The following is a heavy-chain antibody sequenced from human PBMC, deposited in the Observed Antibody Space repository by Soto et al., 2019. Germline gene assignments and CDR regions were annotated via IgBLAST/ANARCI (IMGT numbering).Heavy chain of an antibody. CDR2: IWYDGSHK. Sequence: GGSLRLSCAASGFTFSSYGMHWVRQAPGKGLEWVAVIWYDGSHKYYADSVKGRFTISRDNSKNTLYLQMNSLRAEDTAVYYCAREDSATVTKLYYFDYWGQGTLVTVSS. D-gene: IGHD4-17*01. CDR3: AREDSATVTKLYYFDY. V-gene: IGHV3-33*01. J-gene: IGHJ4*02. CDR1: GFTFSSYG.